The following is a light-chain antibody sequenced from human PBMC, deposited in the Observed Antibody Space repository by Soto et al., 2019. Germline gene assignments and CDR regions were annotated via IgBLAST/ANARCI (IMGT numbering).Light chain of an antibody. J-gene: IGKJ3*01. Sequence: DIVLTQSPHSLSVSLGERATINCKSSQSVVFGSNNKNSLAWYQQRPRQAPKLLIYWSSTRASGVPDRFSGSGSGTDFTLTISNLQAEDVALYYYRYPWTFGPGTIVDI. CDR1: QSVVFGSNNKNS. CDR3: RYPWT. CDR2: WSS. V-gene: IGKV4-1*01.